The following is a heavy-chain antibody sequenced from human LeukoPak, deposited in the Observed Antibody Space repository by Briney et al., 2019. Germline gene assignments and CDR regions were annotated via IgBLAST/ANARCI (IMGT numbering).Heavy chain of an antibody. D-gene: IGHD5-24*01. CDR3: AREGREGYNYPALDF. Sequence: PGGSLRLSCVASGFSFGSYWMAWVCQAPGKGLEWVANMKHDGIEKYHVDSVKGRFTISRDNTKNSLYLHMSSLRVEDTAVYYCAREGREGYNYPALDFWGQGILVTVSS. CDR1: GFSFGSYW. V-gene: IGHV3-7*05. CDR2: MKHDGIEK. J-gene: IGHJ4*02.